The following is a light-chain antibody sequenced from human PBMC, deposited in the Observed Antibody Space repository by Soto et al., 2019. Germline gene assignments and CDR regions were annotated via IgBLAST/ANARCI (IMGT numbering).Light chain of an antibody. CDR3: QQYNNWPWP. CDR2: AAS. CDR1: QSISTY. V-gene: IGKV1-39*01. Sequence: DIQMTQSPSSLSASVGDRVTITCRASQSISTYLNWYQQKPGKAPKLLIYAASSLQSGVPSRFTGSGSGTEFTLTISSLQSEDFAVYYCQQYNNWPWPFGQGTKV. J-gene: IGKJ1*01.